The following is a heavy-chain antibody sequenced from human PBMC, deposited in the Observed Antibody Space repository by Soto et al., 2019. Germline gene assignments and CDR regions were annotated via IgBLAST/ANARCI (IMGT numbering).Heavy chain of an antibody. CDR2: IRGFSPYT. J-gene: IGHJ6*02. D-gene: IGHD2-15*01. Sequence: SLRLSCISSGFTFRTYTINWVRQAPGNGLEWVSGIRGFSPYTFYAESVKGRFTISRDNAKNSLYLQMNSLRAEDTAVYYCARDRGYDAHDYYYNAMDVWGQGTTVTVSS. CDR1: GFTFRTYT. CDR3: ARDRGYDAHDYYYNAMDV. V-gene: IGHV3-21*01.